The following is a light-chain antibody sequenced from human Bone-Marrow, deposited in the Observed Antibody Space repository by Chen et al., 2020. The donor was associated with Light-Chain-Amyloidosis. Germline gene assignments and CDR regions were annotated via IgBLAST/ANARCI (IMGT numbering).Light chain of an antibody. V-gene: IGLV3-21*02. CDR1: NIGTTS. CDR3: QVWDRSSDRPV. J-gene: IGLJ3*02. CDR2: DDS. Sequence: SYVLTPPSSVSVAPGQTATIACGGNNIGTTSVHWYQQTPGQAPLLVVDDDSDRPSGIPGRLSGSNSGNTATLTISRVEAGDEADYYCQVWDRSSDRPVFGGGTKLTVL.